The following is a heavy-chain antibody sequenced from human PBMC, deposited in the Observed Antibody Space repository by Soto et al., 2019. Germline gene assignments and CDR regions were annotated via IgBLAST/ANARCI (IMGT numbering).Heavy chain of an antibody. CDR3: ARREYDYIWGRSLSKDFDY. CDR2: INHSGST. D-gene: IGHD3-16*01. CDR1: GGSFSGYY. V-gene: IGHV4-34*01. J-gene: IGHJ4*02. Sequence: PSETLSLTCAVYGGSFSGYYWSWIRQPPGKGLEWIGEINHSGSTNYNPSLKSRVTISVDTSKNQFSLKLSSVTAADTAVYYCARREYDYIWGRSLSKDFDYWGQGTLVTVSS.